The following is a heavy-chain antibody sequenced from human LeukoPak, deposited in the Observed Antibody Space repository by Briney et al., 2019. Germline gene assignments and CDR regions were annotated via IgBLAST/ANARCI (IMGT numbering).Heavy chain of an antibody. CDR3: ARESRWVNMIPDY. CDR1: GFTFSSYA. V-gene: IGHV3-30-3*01. D-gene: IGHD3-22*01. CDR2: ISYDGSNK. Sequence: GRSLRLSCAASGFTFSSYAMHWVRQAPGKGLEWVAVISYDGSNKYYADSVKGRFTISRDNSKNTLYLQMNSLRAEDTAVYYCARESRWVNMIPDYWGEGTLVTVS. J-gene: IGHJ4*02.